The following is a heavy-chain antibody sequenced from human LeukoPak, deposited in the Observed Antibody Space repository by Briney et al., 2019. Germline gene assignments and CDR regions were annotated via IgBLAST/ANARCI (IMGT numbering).Heavy chain of an antibody. CDR2: ISGSGGST. D-gene: IGHD2-2*02. Sequence: PGGSLRLSCAASGFTFSGYAMSWVRQAPGKGLEWVSAISGSGGSTYYADSVKGRFTISRDNSKNTLYLQMNSLRAEDTAVYYCAKDAYCSSTSCYIWATEDWFDPWGQGTLVTVSS. CDR1: GFTFSGYA. CDR3: AKDAYCSSTSCYIWATEDWFDP. V-gene: IGHV3-23*01. J-gene: IGHJ5*02.